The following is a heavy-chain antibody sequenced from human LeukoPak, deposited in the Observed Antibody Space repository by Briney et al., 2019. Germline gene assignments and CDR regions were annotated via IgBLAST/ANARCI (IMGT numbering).Heavy chain of an antibody. J-gene: IGHJ3*02. V-gene: IGHV1-24*01. Sequence: ASVKVSCKVSGYTLTELSMHWVRQAPGKGLEWMGGFDPEDGETIYAQNFQGRVTMTEDTSTDTAYTELSSLSSEDTAVYYCATDISDNNDGFDIWGQGTMVTVSS. CDR2: FDPEDGET. CDR3: ATDISDNNDGFDI. D-gene: IGHD2/OR15-2a*01. CDR1: GYTLTELS.